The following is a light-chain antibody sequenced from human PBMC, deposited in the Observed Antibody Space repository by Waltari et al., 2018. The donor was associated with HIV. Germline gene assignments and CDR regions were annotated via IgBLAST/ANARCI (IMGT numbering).Light chain of an antibody. J-gene: IGKJ4*01. CDR1: QSVSSNY. V-gene: IGKV3-20*01. Sequence: EIVLTQSPGTLSLSPGERATLSCRASQSVSSNYFAWYQQRPGQAPRLLIDGASFRATGIPDRFSGSGSGTDFTLTITRLEPEDFAVYYCHQYGGSPLTFGGGTKVEIK. CDR3: HQYGGSPLT. CDR2: GAS.